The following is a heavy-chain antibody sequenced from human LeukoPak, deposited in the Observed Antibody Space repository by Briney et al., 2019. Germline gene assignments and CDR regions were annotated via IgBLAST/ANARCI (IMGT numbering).Heavy chain of an antibody. V-gene: IGHV4-61*02. CDR3: ARTRVVPAANYFDY. J-gene: IGHJ4*02. Sequence: SQTLSLTCTVCGGSISSGSYYWSWIRQSAGKGLEWIGRIYTSGSTNYNPSLKSRVTISVDTSKNQFSLKLSSVTAADTAVYYCARTRVVPAANYFDYWGQGTLVTVSS. D-gene: IGHD2-2*01. CDR2: IYTSGST. CDR1: GGSISSGSYY.